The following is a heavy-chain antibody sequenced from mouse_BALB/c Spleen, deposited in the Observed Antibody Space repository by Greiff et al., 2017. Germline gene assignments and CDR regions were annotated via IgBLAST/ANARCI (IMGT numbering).Heavy chain of an antibody. CDR1: GYTFTSYY. V-gene: IGHV1S56*01. CDR2: IYPGNVNT. Sequence: QVQLKESGPELVKPGASVRISCKASGYTFTSYYIHWVKQRPGQGLEWIGWIYPGNVNTKYNEKFKGKATLTADKSSSTAYMQLSSLTSEDSAVYFCARERDYYFDYWGQGTTRTVSS. J-gene: IGHJ2*01. CDR3: ARERDYYFDY.